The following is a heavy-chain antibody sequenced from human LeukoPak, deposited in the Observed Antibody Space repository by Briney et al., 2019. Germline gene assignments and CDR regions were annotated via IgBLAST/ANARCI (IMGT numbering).Heavy chain of an antibody. CDR2: IYVSGST. D-gene: IGHD5-24*01. J-gene: IGHJ4*02. CDR3: ARDGMAGPIDY. Sequence: SDTLSLTCTVSGDSLDRHYWSWIRQPAGRGLEWIGRIYVSGSTTHNPSLTGRVAMSVDASKNQFSLKLSSVTAADTAVYYCARDGMAGPIDYWGQGTLVTVSS. CDR1: GDSLDRHY. V-gene: IGHV4-4*07.